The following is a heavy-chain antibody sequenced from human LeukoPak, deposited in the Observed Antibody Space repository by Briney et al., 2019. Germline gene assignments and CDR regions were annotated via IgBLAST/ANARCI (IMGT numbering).Heavy chain of an antibody. Sequence: GGSLRLSCAASGFILSNYWMNWVRQAPGKGLEWVANIKQDGSEKYYVDSVKGRFTISRDNAKNSLYLQMNSLRAEDTAVYYCVRDWPGDSYGADPWGQGTLVTVSS. V-gene: IGHV3-7*01. CDR3: VRDWPGDSYGADP. D-gene: IGHD5-18*01. CDR1: GFILSNYW. CDR2: IKQDGSEK. J-gene: IGHJ5*02.